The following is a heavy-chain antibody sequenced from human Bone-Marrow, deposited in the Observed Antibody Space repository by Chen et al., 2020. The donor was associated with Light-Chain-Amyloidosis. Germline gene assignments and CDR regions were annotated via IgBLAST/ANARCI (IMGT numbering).Heavy chain of an antibody. CDR1: GFTFSNYD. CDR3: ASSAPDPSS. J-gene: IGHJ5*02. CDR2: VTNSSSNI. Sequence: EVQLVESGGGLVKPGGSLRLSCAASGFTFSNYDMNWVRQAPGKGLEWISAVTNSSSNIYSADSVRGRFTISRDNAKNSLYLQMNSLRAEDTAMYYCASSAPDPSSWGQGTLVTVSS. V-gene: IGHV3-21*01.